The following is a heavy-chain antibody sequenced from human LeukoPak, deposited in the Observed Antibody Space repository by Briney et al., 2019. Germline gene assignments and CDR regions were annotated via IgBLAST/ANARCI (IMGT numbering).Heavy chain of an antibody. D-gene: IGHD1-1*01. CDR3: AREVQLERLAFGKEGSALDY. Sequence: GGSLRLSCAASGFTFSSYSMNWVRQAPGKGLEWVSYISSSSSTIYYADSVKGRFTISRDNAKNSLYLQMNSLRAEDTAVYYCAREVQLERLAFGKEGSALDYWGQGTLVTVSS. CDR1: GFTFSSYS. V-gene: IGHV3-48*01. J-gene: IGHJ4*02. CDR2: ISSSSSTI.